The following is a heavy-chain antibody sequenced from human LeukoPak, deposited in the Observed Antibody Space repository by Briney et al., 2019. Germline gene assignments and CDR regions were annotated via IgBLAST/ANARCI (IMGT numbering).Heavy chain of an antibody. V-gene: IGHV4-59*01. CDR2: IHYSGST. J-gene: IGHJ4*02. Sequence: PSETLSLTCTVSGGSISNYYWSWIRQPPGKGLEWIGYIHYSGSTNYNPSLKSRVTISVDTSKNQFSPKLCSVTAADTAVYYCARLGAAAEDYWGQGTLVTVSS. CDR1: GGSISNYY. CDR3: ARLGAAAEDY. D-gene: IGHD6-13*01.